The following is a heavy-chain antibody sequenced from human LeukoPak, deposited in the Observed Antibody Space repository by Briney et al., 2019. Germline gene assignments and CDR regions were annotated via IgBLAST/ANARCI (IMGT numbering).Heavy chain of an antibody. CDR3: ATSGAGQLGPQDYYYYYMDV. J-gene: IGHJ6*03. D-gene: IGHD6-6*01. CDR2: IIPIFGSA. Sequence: SVKVSCXASGGTFSSYTISWVRQAPGQGLEWKGGIIPIFGSANSTQKFQDRVTITADESTSTACMDLSNLRSEDTAVYYCATSGAGQLGPQDYYYYYMDVWGKGTTVTVSS. CDR1: GGTFSSYT. V-gene: IGHV1-69*13.